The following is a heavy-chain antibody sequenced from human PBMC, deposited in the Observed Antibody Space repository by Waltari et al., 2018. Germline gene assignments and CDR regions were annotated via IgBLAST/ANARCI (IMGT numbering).Heavy chain of an antibody. J-gene: IGHJ4*02. CDR2: IIPIFGTA. CDR1: GGTFSSYA. CDR3: AGVGEGYGFDY. D-gene: IGHD3-16*01. V-gene: IGHV1-69*08. Sequence: QVQLVQSGAEVKKPGSSVKVSCKASGGTFSSYAISWVRQAPGQGLEWMGRIIPIFGTANYAQKFQGRVTITADKSTSTVYMGLSSLRSEDKAVYYCAGVGEGYGFDYWGQGTLVTVSS.